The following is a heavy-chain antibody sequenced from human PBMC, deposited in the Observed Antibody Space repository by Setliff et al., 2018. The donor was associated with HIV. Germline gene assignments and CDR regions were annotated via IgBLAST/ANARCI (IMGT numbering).Heavy chain of an antibody. J-gene: IGHJ4*02. CDR3: ASSSGSRFYDY. D-gene: IGHD5-12*01. CDR2: IYPGDSDT. V-gene: IGHV5-51*01. Sequence: GESLKISCKDSGNTFTSQWIGWVRQMPGKGLEWMGIIYPGDSDTRYSPSFQGQVTISADKSISTAYLQWSSLKASDTAIYYCASSSGSRFYDYWGQGTLVTVSS. CDR1: GNTFTSQW.